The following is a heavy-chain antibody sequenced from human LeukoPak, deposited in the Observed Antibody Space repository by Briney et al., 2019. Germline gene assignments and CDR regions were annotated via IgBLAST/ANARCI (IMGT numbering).Heavy chain of an antibody. CDR3: ARSQPCYGSGSYPDY. CDR1: GFTFSSYS. Sequence: PGGPLRLSCAASGFTFSSYSMIWLRQAPGKGLEGVTSISSSSSYIYYADSVKGRFIISRDNAKNSLYLQMNSLRAEDTAVYYCARSQPCYGSGSYPDYWGQGTLVTVSS. V-gene: IGHV3-21*01. D-gene: IGHD3-10*01. J-gene: IGHJ4*02. CDR2: ISSSSSYI.